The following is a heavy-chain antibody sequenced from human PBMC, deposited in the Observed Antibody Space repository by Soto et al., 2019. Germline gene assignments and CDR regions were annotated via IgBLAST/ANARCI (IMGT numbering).Heavy chain of an antibody. CDR3: ARAVAVAADFDY. Sequence: QVQLVQSGAEEKKPGASLKVSCKAFGYTFTGYAMNWVRQAPGQRLEWMGWINAGNGNTKYSQKFQGRVTITRDTSASAAYMELSSLSSEDTAVYYCARAVAVAADFDYWGQGTLVTVSS. CDR2: INAGNGNT. D-gene: IGHD6-19*01. V-gene: IGHV1-3*05. CDR1: GYTFTGYA. J-gene: IGHJ4*02.